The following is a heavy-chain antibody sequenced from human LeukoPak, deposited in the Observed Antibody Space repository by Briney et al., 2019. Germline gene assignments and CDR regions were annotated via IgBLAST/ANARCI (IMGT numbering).Heavy chain of an antibody. CDR2: ISGSSYYI. CDR3: ALAAADLDDAFDI. CDR1: GFTFSSYS. Sequence: GGSLRLSCAASGFTFSSYSMNWVRQAPGKGLEWVSSISGSSYYIYYADSVKGRFTISRDNAKNSLYLQMNSLRAEDTAVYYCALAAADLDDAFDIWGQGTMVTVSS. J-gene: IGHJ3*02. D-gene: IGHD6-13*01. V-gene: IGHV3-21*01.